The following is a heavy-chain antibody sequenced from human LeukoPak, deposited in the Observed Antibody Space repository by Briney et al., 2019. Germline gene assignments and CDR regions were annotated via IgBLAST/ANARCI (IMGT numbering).Heavy chain of an antibody. J-gene: IGHJ6*03. CDR1: GGSINRGIYS. Sequence: SETLSLTCTVSGGSINRGIYSWSWIRQPAGKGLEWIGNIYSSGNTNYSPSLRSRVSMSVDIYSNQFSLKLTSVTAADTAVYYCARGPERWLIPYYMDVWGKGATVTISS. V-gene: IGHV4-61*09. D-gene: IGHD5-24*01. CDR2: IYSSGNT. CDR3: ARGPERWLIPYYMDV.